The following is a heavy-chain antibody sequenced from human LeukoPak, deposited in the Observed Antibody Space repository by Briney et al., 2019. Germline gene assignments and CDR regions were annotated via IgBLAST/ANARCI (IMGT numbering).Heavy chain of an antibody. D-gene: IGHD5-12*01. J-gene: IGHJ4*02. CDR3: AKGDKTTKWLRPNPDY. Sequence: GGSLRLSCAASGFTFSSYAMSWVRQAPGKGLEWVSAISGSGGSTYYADSVKGRFTISRDNSKNTLYLQMNSLRAEDTAVYYCAKGDKTTKWLRPNPDYWGQGTLVTVSS. V-gene: IGHV3-23*01. CDR2: ISGSGGST. CDR1: GFTFSSYA.